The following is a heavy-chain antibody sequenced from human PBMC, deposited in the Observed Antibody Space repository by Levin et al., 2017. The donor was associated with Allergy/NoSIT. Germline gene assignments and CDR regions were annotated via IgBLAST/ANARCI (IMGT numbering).Heavy chain of an antibody. CDR1: GFTFSSYS. J-gene: IGHJ6*02. Sequence: GESLKISCAASGFTFSSYSMHWIRQAPGKGLVWVSRLYTDGSGTTYADSVKGRFTISRDNTRNTLYLQLNSLRAEDTAVYYCARGTHDSLDVWGQGTTVTVSS. V-gene: IGHV3-74*01. CDR3: ARGTHDSLDV. D-gene: IGHD1-1*01. CDR2: LYTDGSGT.